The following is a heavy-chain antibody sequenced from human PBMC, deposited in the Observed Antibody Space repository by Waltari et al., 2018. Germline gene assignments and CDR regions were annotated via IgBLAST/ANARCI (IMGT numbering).Heavy chain of an antibody. J-gene: IGHJ5*02. Sequence: EVQVLESGGGLVQPGGSLRLTCAASGFIFNNYAINWVRQGPGKGLEWVSGINCYGDKTYYADAVKGRFTLSRDNSSNTLSLQMNSLRAEDTAVYYCAKAHFYDTSGYIEHWGQGTLVTVSS. D-gene: IGHD3-22*01. CDR1: GFIFNNYA. CDR2: INCYGDKT. CDR3: AKAHFYDTSGYIEH. V-gene: IGHV3-23*01.